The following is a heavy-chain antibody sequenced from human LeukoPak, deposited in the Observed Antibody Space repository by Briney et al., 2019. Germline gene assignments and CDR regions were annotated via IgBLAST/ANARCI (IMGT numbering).Heavy chain of an antibody. V-gene: IGHV3-23*01. D-gene: IGHD6-19*01. CDR2: VDDSGSST. Sequence: GGSLRLSCAASGFTFSTYGMTWVRQAPGMGLEWVSAVDDSGSSTYYADSVKGRFTISRDNSQNTVYLQMNSLRADDTAVYYCAERVAYSSGCHWDYWGQGTLVTVSS. CDR1: GFTFSTYG. J-gene: IGHJ4*02. CDR3: AERVAYSSGCHWDY.